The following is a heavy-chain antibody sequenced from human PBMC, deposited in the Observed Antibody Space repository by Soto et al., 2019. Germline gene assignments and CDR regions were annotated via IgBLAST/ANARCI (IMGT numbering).Heavy chain of an antibody. CDR3: ARGVGIAARRIDY. J-gene: IGHJ4*02. Sequence: QVQLQESGPGLVKPSQTLSLTCTVSGGSISSGGYYWSWIRQHPGKGLEWIGYIDYSGSTYYNPSLKSRVTISVDTSKNQFSRKLSSVTAADTAVYYCARGVGIAARRIDYWGQGTLVTVSS. V-gene: IGHV4-31*03. CDR1: GGSISSGGYY. CDR2: IDYSGST. D-gene: IGHD6-6*01.